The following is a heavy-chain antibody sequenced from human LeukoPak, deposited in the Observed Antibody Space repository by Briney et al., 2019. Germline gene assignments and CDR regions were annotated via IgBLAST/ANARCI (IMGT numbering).Heavy chain of an antibody. D-gene: IGHD3-3*01. V-gene: IGHV3-11*04. Sequence: PGGSLRLSCAASGFTFSDYYMSWIRQAPGKGLEWVSYISSSGSTIYYADSVKGRFTISRDNAKNSLYLQMNSLRAEDTAVYYCARVPLTIFGVVMPVYFQHWGQGTLVTVSS. J-gene: IGHJ1*01. CDR1: GFTFSDYY. CDR3: ARVPLTIFGVVMPVYFQH. CDR2: ISSSGSTI.